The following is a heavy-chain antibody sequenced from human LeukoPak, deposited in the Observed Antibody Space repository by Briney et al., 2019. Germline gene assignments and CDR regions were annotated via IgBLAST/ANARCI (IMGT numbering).Heavy chain of an antibody. CDR1: GFTFSSYA. CDR3: ARSVGHITMVRGGYFDY. J-gene: IGHJ4*02. V-gene: IGHV3-30-3*01. Sequence: PGGSLRLSCAASGFTFSSYAMHWVRQAPGKGLEWVAVISYDGSNKYYADSVKGRFTISRDNAKNSLYLQMNSLRAEDTAVYYCARSVGHITMVRGGYFDYWGQGTLVTVSS. D-gene: IGHD3-10*01. CDR2: ISYDGSNK.